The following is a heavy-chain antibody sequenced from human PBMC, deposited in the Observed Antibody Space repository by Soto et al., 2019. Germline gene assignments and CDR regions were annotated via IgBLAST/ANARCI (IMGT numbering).Heavy chain of an antibody. J-gene: IGHJ4*02. CDR2: ISAYNGNT. CDR1: GYTFTSYG. CDR3: ALELAVALIDY. Sequence: QVQLVQSGAEVKNPGASVKVSCKASGYTFTSYGISWVRQAPGQGLEWMGWISAYNGNTKYAQKLQGRVTMTTATSTRTAYMELRSLRSDDTAVYYCALELAVALIDYWSQGTLVTFSS. D-gene: IGHD6-19*01. V-gene: IGHV1-18*01.